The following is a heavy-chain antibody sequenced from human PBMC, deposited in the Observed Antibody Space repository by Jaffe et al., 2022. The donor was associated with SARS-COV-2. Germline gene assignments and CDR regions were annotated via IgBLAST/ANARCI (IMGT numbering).Heavy chain of an antibody. J-gene: IGHJ5*02. D-gene: IGHD6-19*01. V-gene: IGHV3-23*01. CDR1: GFSFRTYA. Sequence: EVQLLESGGGLVQPGGSLRLSCAASGFSFRTYAMNWVRQAPGKGLEWVSVISGSGGSSFYADSVKGRFAISRDNSKSTLSLQMNSLRAEDTGIYYCAKGIAVAGTLWASNWFDPWGQGTLVTVSS. CDR2: ISGSGGSS. CDR3: AKGIAVAGTLWASNWFDP.